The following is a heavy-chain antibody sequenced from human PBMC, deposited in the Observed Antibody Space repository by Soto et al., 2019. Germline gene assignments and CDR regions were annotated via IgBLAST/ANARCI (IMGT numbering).Heavy chain of an antibody. CDR2: INHSGST. J-gene: IGHJ4*02. Sequence: SETLSLTCAVYGGSFSGYYWSWIRQPPGKGLEWIGEINHSGSTDYNPSLKSRVTISVDTSKNQFSLKLSSVTAADTAVYYCARGRVVVVPAQVDFDYWGQGTLVTVSP. CDR1: GGSFSGYY. V-gene: IGHV4-34*01. D-gene: IGHD2-2*01. CDR3: ARGRVVVVPAQVDFDY.